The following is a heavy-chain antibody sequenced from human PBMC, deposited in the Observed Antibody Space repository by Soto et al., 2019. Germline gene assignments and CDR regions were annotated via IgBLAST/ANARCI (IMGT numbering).Heavy chain of an antibody. J-gene: IGHJ4*02. Sequence: PSETLSLTCTVSGGSISSGGYYWSWIRQHPGKGLEWIGYIYYSGSTYYNPSLKSRVTISVDTSKNQFSLKLSSVTAADTALYYCARGTHDSANDLPYFDYWGQGTLVTVSS. CDR1: GGSISSGGYY. CDR2: IYYSGST. D-gene: IGHD2-8*01. V-gene: IGHV4-31*03. CDR3: ARGTHDSANDLPYFDY.